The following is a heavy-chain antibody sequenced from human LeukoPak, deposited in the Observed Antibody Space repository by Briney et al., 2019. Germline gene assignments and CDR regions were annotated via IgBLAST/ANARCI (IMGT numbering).Heavy chain of an antibody. V-gene: IGHV1-18*01. CDR3: ARDHYSYGYFDY. CDR2: ISAYNGNT. CDR1: GGTFSSYA. Sequence: VASVKVSCKASGGTFSSYAIGWVRQAPGQGLEWMGWISAYNGNTNYAQKLQGRVTMTTDTSTSTAYMELRSLRSDDTAVYYCARDHYSYGYFDYWGQGTLVTVSS. J-gene: IGHJ4*02. D-gene: IGHD5-18*01.